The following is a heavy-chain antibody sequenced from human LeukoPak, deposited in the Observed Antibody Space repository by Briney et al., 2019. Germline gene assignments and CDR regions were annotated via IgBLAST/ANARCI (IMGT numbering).Heavy chain of an antibody. CDR1: GFTFSSYA. CDR3: SRLPEDPYYGSGSPTL. V-gene: IGHV3-23*01. CDR2: ISGSGGST. D-gene: IGHD3-10*01. Sequence: GGPLRLSCAASGFTFSSYAMSWVRQAPGKGLEWVSAISGSGGSTYYADSVKGRFTISRDNSKNTLYLQMNSLRAEDTAVYYCSRLPEDPYYGSGSPTLGGQGNLVTVSS. J-gene: IGHJ4*02.